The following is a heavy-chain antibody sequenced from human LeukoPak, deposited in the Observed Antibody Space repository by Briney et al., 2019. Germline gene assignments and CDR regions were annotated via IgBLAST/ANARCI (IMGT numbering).Heavy chain of an antibody. D-gene: IGHD3-3*01. Sequence: PSETLSLTCTVSGGSIRSYNWCWIRQRPGKGLEWIGFADFRGSTRYTPSPKSRVSMAVGTSENQLSLKLSSVTAADTAVYYCARLVLRSPPQRDYFDYWGQGALVTVSA. CDR3: ARLVLRSPPQRDYFDY. CDR2: ADFRGST. CDR1: GGSIRSYN. J-gene: IGHJ4*02. V-gene: IGHV4-59*08.